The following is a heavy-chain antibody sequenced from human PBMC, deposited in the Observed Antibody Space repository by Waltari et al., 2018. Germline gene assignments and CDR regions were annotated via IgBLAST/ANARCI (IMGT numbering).Heavy chain of an antibody. D-gene: IGHD4-17*01. V-gene: IGHV3-21*02. J-gene: IGHJ1*01. CDR3: VRGRLTTVVTPWDF. CDR1: GFSFSRFG. CDR2: ISASGTFV. Sequence: EVQLVESGGGLVKPGGSLRLVGTASGFSFSRFGMNWVRQAPGKGLEWVSFISASGTFVYYVDSVKGRFTMSRDNAKKSVYLQLNGLRAEDTGEYYCVRGRLTTVVTPWDFWGQGTQVTVSS.